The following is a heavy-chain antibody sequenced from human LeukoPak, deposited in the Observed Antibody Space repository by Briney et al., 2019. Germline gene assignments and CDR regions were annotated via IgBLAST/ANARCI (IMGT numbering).Heavy chain of an antibody. CDR2: ISSSGSSI. D-gene: IGHD2-15*01. CDR1: GFTFSSYE. J-gene: IGHJ3*02. CDR3: ARGGDIVVVVAAIHDAFDI. Sequence: GGSLRLSCAASGFTFSSYEMNWVRQAPGKGLEWVSYISSSGSSISYADSVKGRFTISRDNAKNSLYLQMNSLRAEDTAVYYCARGGDIVVVVAAIHDAFDIWGQGTMVTVSS. V-gene: IGHV3-48*03.